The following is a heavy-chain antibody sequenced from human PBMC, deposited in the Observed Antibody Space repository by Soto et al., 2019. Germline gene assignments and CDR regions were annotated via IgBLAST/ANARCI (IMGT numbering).Heavy chain of an antibody. Sequence: QVQLVQSGAEVMKPGASVRVSCKASGYSFTTYGISWVRQAPGQGLEYMGWISVYNGDTNYAQKLQGRGTMTTDTSTSTDYMELRSLRSDDTAIYYCARDRRDSVADRRSFDVWGQGTMVTVSS. D-gene: IGHD1-26*01. CDR1: GYSFTTYG. CDR3: ARDRRDSVADRRSFDV. CDR2: ISVYNGDT. V-gene: IGHV1-18*01. J-gene: IGHJ3*01.